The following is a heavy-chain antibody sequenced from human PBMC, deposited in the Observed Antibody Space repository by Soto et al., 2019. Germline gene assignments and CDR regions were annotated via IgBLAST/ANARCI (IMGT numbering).Heavy chain of an antibody. CDR1: GYTFTGDY. V-gene: IGHV1-2*02. J-gene: IGHJ4*02. Sequence: QMQLVQSGAEVKKPGASVSVSCKASGYTFTGDYLHWVRQAPGQGLEWMAWINPKSGYTKSAQKFQARVTSTRDTSISTAYMELRSLRSEDTAVYFCARYTGSNSLFDSWGQGTLVTVSS. CDR2: INPKSGYT. D-gene: IGHD1-26*01. CDR3: ARYTGSNSLFDS.